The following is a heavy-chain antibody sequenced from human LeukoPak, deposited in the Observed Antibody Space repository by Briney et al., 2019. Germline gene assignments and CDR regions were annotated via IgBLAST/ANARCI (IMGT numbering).Heavy chain of an antibody. J-gene: IGHJ4*02. CDR2: ISYHGSNK. CDR3: AKGGDCSSTSCYVGTFDY. V-gene: IGHV3-30*18. D-gene: IGHD2-2*01. Sequence: GGSLRLSCAASGFTFSSYGMHWVRQAPGKGLEWVSVISYHGSNKYYADSVKGRFTISRDNSKNTLYLQMNSLRAEDTAVYYCAKGGDCSSTSCYVGTFDYWGQGTLVTVSS. CDR1: GFTFSSYG.